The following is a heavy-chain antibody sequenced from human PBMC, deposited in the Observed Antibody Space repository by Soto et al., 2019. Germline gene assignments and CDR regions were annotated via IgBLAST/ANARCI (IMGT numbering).Heavy chain of an antibody. CDR1: GFTFSSYA. V-gene: IGHV3-23*01. CDR3: AKPQERYYDFWSGSADY. CDR2: ISGSGGST. D-gene: IGHD3-3*01. J-gene: IGHJ4*02. Sequence: PVGSLRLSCAASGFTFSSYAMSWVRQAPGKGLEWVSAISGSGGSTYYADSVKGRFTISRDNSKNTLYLQMNSLRAEDTAVYNCAKPQERYYDFWSGSADYCGQATRVTVFS.